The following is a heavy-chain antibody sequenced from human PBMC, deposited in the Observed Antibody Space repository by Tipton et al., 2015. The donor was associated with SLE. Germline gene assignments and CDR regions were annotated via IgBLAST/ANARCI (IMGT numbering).Heavy chain of an antibody. D-gene: IGHD5-24*01. CDR2: IASSGNTM. J-gene: IGHJ4*02. V-gene: IGHV3-11*04. Sequence: GSLRLSCAAPGFAFSNYYMNWIRQAPGKGLEWVSYIASSGNTMYYADSVQGRFTISRDNAKNSLYLQMDSLRAEDTGVYYCARDLEGFDYWGQGTLVTVSS. CDR3: ARDLEGFDY. CDR1: GFAFSNYY.